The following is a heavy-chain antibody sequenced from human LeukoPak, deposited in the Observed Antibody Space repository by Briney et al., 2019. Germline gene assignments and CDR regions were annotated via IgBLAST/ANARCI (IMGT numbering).Heavy chain of an antibody. CDR3: TRGLVVVALGDAFDI. J-gene: IGHJ3*02. CDR2: INHRGST. CDR1: GGSFSGYY. V-gene: IGHV4-34*01. D-gene: IGHD2-15*01. Sequence: PSETLSLTCAVYGGSFSGYYWSWIRQPPGKGLEWMGEINHRGSTNYNPSLKSRVTISLHTSKKQFCLKLSSVTAADPDVYYCTRGLVVVALGDAFDIWGQGTMVTVSS.